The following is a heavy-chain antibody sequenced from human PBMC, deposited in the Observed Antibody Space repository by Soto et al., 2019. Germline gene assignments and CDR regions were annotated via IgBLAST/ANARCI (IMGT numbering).Heavy chain of an antibody. CDR1: ECTFRSYT. J-gene: IGHJ4*02. CDR2: ISGSGGST. D-gene: IGHD2-21*02. Sequence: SMRVPWAAAECTFRSYTISWIRQAPGKGLEWVSAISGSGGSTYYADSVKGRFTISRDNSKNTLYLQMNSLRAEDTAVYYCATEGTSFVVVPDIPLWGQGTPVTVSS. V-gene: IGHV3-23*01. CDR3: ATEGTSFVVVPDIPL.